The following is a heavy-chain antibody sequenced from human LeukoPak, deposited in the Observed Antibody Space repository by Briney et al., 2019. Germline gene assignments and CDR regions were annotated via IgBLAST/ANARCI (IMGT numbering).Heavy chain of an antibody. CDR3: ARRGRVVTPADFDY. J-gene: IGHJ4*02. CDR2: IYHSGST. Sequence: SETLSLTCAVSGYSISSGYYWGWIRQPPGKGLEWIGSIYHSGSTYYNPSLKSRVTISVDTSKNQFSLKLSSVTAADTAVYYCARRGRVVTPADFDYWGQGTLVTVSS. V-gene: IGHV4-38-2*01. D-gene: IGHD4-23*01. CDR1: GYSISSGYY.